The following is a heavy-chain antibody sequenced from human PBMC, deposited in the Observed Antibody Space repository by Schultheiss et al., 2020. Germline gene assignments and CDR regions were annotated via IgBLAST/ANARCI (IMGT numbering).Heavy chain of an antibody. CDR2: FSHSGTT. CDR1: GYLIRGGYY. CDR3: ARAYSSGWYEGFDY. Sequence: SETLSLTCSVSGYLIRGGYYWGWIRQPPGKGLEWIGSFSHSGTTYYNPSLKSRVTISVDTSKNQFSLKLSSVTAADTAVYYCARAYSSGWYEGFDYWGQGTLVTVSS. J-gene: IGHJ4*02. D-gene: IGHD6-19*01. V-gene: IGHV4-38-2*02.